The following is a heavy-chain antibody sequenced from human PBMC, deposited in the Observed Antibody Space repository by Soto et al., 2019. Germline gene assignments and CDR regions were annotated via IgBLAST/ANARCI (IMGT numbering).Heavy chain of an antibody. CDR2: IYYSGST. D-gene: IGHD6-13*01. V-gene: IGHV4-61*01. CDR1: GGSVSSGSYY. J-gene: IGHJ4*02. Sequence: PSETLSLTCTVSGGSVSSGSYYWSWIRQPPGKGLEWIGYIYYSGSTNYNPSLKSRVTISVDTSKNQFSLKLSSVTAADTAVYNCARVGIAAAGTSPFDYWGQGTLVTVSS. CDR3: ARVGIAAAGTSPFDY.